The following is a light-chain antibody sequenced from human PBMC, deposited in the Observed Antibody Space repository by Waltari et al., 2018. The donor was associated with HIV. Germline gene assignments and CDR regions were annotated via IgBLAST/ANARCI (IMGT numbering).Light chain of an antibody. Sequence: QSVLTQPPSTPAPPAHRVTSSCSGDTSSSQFNSFYRYQQPPGAAPNLLIYVISQRTAGVADRFSGSKSDASASVAITSLRSEDEGLYYCSTWSAVLRAWVFGGGTKLTVL. CDR2: VIS. CDR1: TSSSQFNS. CDR3: STWSAVLRAWV. J-gene: IGLJ3*02. V-gene: IGLV1-47*01.